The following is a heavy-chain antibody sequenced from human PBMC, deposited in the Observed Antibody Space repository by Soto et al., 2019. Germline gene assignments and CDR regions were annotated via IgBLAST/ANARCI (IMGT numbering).Heavy chain of an antibody. CDR3: ATLGYSYGSPPVDYSYYGMDV. V-gene: IGHV1-24*01. CDR2: FDPEDGET. Sequence: ASVKVSCKVSGYTLTELSMHWVRQAPGKGLEWMGGFDPEDGETIYAQKFQGRVTMTEDTSTDTAYMELSSLRSEDTAVYYCATLGYSYGSPPVDYSYYGMDVWGQGTTVTVYS. J-gene: IGHJ6*02. CDR1: GYTLTELS. D-gene: IGHD5-18*01.